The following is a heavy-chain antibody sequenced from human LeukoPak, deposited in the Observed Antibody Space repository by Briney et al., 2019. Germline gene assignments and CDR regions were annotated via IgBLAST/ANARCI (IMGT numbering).Heavy chain of an antibody. CDR2: FDPEDGET. Sequence: ASVKVSCKVSGYTLTELSMHWVRQAPGKGLEWMGGFDPEDGETIYAQKFQGRVTMTRNTSISTAYMELSSLRSEDTAVYYCARGIIVVPDYWGQGTLVTVSS. CDR3: ARGIIVVPDY. D-gene: IGHD2-15*01. J-gene: IGHJ4*02. V-gene: IGHV1-24*01. CDR1: GYTLTELS.